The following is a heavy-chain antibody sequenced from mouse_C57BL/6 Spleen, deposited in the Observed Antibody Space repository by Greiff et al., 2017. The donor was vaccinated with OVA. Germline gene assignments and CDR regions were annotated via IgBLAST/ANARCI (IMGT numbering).Heavy chain of an antibody. CDR1: GYTFTSYW. CDR2: IDPSDSYT. CDR3: ARWDYGSPSYFDV. J-gene: IGHJ1*03. V-gene: IGHV1-69*01. Sequence: QVQLQQPGAELVMPGASVKLSCKASGYTFTSYWMHWVKQRPGQGLEWIGEIDPSDSYTYYNQKFKGKSTLTVDKSSSTAYMQLSSLTSEDSAVYYCARWDYGSPSYFDVWGTGTTVTVSS. D-gene: IGHD1-1*01.